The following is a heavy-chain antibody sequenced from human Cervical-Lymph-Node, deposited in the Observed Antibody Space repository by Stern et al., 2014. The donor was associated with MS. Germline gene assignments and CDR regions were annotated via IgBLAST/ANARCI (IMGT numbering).Heavy chain of an antibody. D-gene: IGHD2-21*01. Sequence: VQLVQSGAEVKKPGSSMKVSCKTSGGTFSNFAISWVRQAPGQGLEWMGGITPIFDATNDAQKFQGRVTITADESTRTVYMELSSLRSDDTAMYYCARGDSEAPIYYFDSWGQGTLVTVSS. CDR3: ARGDSEAPIYYFDS. J-gene: IGHJ4*02. V-gene: IGHV1-69*01. CDR2: ITPIFDAT. CDR1: GGTFSNFA.